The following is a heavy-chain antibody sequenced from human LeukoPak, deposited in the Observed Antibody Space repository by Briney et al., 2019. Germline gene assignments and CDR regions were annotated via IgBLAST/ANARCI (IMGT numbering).Heavy chain of an antibody. CDR2: INPSGGST. V-gene: IGHV1-46*01. Sequence: ASVKVSCKTSGYSFTSYYMHWVRQAPGRGLEWMGIINPSGGSTSSPQKFQGRVTMTRDTSTTTAYMELSSLRSEDTAVYFCVRDGVADTYYSDYWGQGTLVTVSS. CDR1: GYSFTSYY. D-gene: IGHD6-19*01. J-gene: IGHJ4*02. CDR3: VRDGVADTYYSDY.